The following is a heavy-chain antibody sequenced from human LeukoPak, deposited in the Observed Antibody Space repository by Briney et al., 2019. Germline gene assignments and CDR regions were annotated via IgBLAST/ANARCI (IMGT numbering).Heavy chain of an antibody. CDR2: IYTGGHT. CDR3: VRGGCSSVSCSTNNWFDP. V-gene: IGHV3-53*01. Sequence: PGGSLRLSCAASGFTVSSNYMSWVRQAPGKGLEWVSVIYTGGHTYYADSVKGRFTMSRDTSKNTVYLQMNSLRVEDTAVYYCVRGGCSSVSCSTNNWFDPWGQGTLVTVSS. D-gene: IGHD2-2*02. CDR1: GFTVSSNY. J-gene: IGHJ5*02.